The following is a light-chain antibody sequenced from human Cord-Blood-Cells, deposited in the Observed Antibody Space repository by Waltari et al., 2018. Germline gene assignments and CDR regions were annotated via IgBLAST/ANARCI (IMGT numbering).Light chain of an antibody. V-gene: IGLV2-23*01. CDR2: EGS. CDR1: SSDVGSYNL. CDR3: CSYAGSSTCV. J-gene: IGLJ2*01. Sequence: QSALTQPASVSGSPGQSITISCTGTSSDVGSYNLVSWYQQHPGKAPKLMIYEGSKRPSGVSNRVAGSKSGNTASLTISGLQAEDEADYYGCSYAGSSTCVFGGGTKLTVL.